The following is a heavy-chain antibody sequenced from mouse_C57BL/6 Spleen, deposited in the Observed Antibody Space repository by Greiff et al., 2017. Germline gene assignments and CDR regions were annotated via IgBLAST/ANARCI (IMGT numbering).Heavy chain of an antibody. J-gene: IGHJ4*01. D-gene: IGHD2-3*01. V-gene: IGHV1-15*01. CDR2: IDPETGGT. Sequence: QVQLQQSGAELVRPGASVTLSCKASGYTFTDYEMHWVKQTPVHGLEWIGAIDPETGGTAYNQKFKGKAILTADKSSSPAYMELRSLTSEDSAVYYCTRGLLLGDYAMDYWGQGTSVTVSS. CDR3: TRGLLLGDYAMDY. CDR1: GYTFTDYE.